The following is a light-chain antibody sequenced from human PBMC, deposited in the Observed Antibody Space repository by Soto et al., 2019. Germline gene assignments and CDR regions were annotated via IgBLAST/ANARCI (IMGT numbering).Light chain of an antibody. CDR2: LNSDGSH. V-gene: IGLV4-69*01. CDR1: SGHSSYA. J-gene: IGLJ1*01. Sequence: QTVVTQSPSASASLGASVKLTCTLSSGHSSYAIAWHQQRPEKGPRYLMKLNSDGSHSKGDGIPDRFSGSSSGAERYLTISSLQSEDEADYYCQTWGSGIHYVFGTGTKLTVL. CDR3: QTWGSGIHYV.